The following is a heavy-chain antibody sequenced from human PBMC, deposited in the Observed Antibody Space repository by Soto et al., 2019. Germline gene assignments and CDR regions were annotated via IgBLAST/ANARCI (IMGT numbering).Heavy chain of an antibody. V-gene: IGHV1-69*08. CDR3: AREDRDRETVLVPAAIDGMDV. CDR2: IIPIFGIA. Sequence: QVQLVQSGAEVKKPGSSVKVSCKASGGTFSRYSITWVRQAPGHGLEWIGRIIPIFGIASYAQKFQGRVTITADESKSTAYMELSSLRSDDTAVYYCAREDRDRETVLVPAAIDGMDVWGQGTTVTVSS. J-gene: IGHJ6*02. D-gene: IGHD2-2*01. CDR1: GGTFSRYS.